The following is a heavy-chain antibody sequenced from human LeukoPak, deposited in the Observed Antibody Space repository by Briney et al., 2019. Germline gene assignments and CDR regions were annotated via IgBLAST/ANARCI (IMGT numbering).Heavy chain of an antibody. CDR2: ISYDGSNK. D-gene: IGHD6-19*01. CDR1: GFTFSSYG. CDR3: AKEEGFIAVAGFDY. Sequence: PGGSLRLSCAASGFTFSSYGMHWVRQAPGRGLEWVAVISYDGSNKYYADSVKGRFTISRDNSKNTLYLQMNSLRAEDTAVYYCAKEEGFIAVAGFDYWGQGTLVTVSS. V-gene: IGHV3-30*18. J-gene: IGHJ4*02.